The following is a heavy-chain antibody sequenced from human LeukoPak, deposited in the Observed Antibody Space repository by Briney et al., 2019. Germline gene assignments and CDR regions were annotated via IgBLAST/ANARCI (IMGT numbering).Heavy chain of an antibody. J-gene: IGHJ4*02. CDR3: ARMGGYSGYDLNY. Sequence: GGSLRLSCAASGFTFSNYAMHWVRQAPGRGLEWVAVIWYDGSNKYYADSVKGRFTISRDNSKNTLYLQMNSLRAEDTAVYYCARMGGYSGYDLNYWGQGTLVTVSS. CDR2: IWYDGSNK. D-gene: IGHD5-12*01. CDR1: GFTFSNYA. V-gene: IGHV3-33*08.